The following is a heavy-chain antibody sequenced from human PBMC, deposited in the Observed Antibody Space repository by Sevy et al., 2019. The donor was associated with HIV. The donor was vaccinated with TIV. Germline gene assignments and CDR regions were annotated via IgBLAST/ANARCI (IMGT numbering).Heavy chain of an antibody. J-gene: IGHJ6*02. CDR3: VGSRSAAAGFYGMDV. V-gene: IGHV1-69*13. Sequence: ASVKVSCKASGGTFSSYAISWVRQAPGQGLEWMGGIIPIFGTANYAQKFQGRVTITADESTSTAYMELSSLRSEDTAVYYCVGSRSAAAGFYGMDVWGQGTTVTVSS. D-gene: IGHD6-13*01. CDR1: GGTFSSYA. CDR2: IIPIFGTA.